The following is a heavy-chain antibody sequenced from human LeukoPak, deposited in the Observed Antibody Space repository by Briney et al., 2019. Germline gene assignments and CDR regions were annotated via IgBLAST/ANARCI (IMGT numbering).Heavy chain of an antibody. Sequence: GSLRLSCVASGFTFSSYSMNWVRHAPRKGLEWVSYISTSSTIYYADSVKGRFTISRDNAKNSLYLQMNSLRAEDTAVYYCARGADNGYYYYYYMDVWGKGTTVTVSS. CDR3: ARGADNGYYYYYYMDV. CDR1: GFTFSSYS. D-gene: IGHD6-13*01. V-gene: IGHV3-48*01. CDR2: ISTSSTI. J-gene: IGHJ6*03.